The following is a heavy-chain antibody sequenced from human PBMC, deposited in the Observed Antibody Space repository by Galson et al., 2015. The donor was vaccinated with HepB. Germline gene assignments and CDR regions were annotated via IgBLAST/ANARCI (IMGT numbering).Heavy chain of an antibody. Sequence: SLRLSCAASGFTFSTYSMHWVRQAPGKGLEWVAVISYDGSNKYFADSVKGRFSISRDNSKNTLYLQRNSPRGEDTAVYYCAKDSSSPSYDILTGIDYWGQGTLVTVSS. CDR2: ISYDGSNK. J-gene: IGHJ4*02. D-gene: IGHD3-9*01. CDR1: GFTFSTYS. V-gene: IGHV3-30-3*01. CDR3: AKDSSSPSYDILTGIDY.